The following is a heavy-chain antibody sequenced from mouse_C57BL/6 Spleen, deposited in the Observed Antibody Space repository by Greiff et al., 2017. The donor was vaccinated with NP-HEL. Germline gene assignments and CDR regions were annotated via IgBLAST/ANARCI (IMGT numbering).Heavy chain of an antibody. CDR3: ARGVDYGSSPYFDY. V-gene: IGHV1-85*01. D-gene: IGHD1-1*01. Sequence: VKLMESGPELVKPGASVKLSCKASGYTFTSYDINWVKQRPGQGLEWIGWIYPRDGSTTYNEKFKGKATLTVDTSSSTAYMELHSLTSEDSAVYFCARGVDYGSSPYFDYWGQGTTLTVSS. J-gene: IGHJ2*01. CDR2: IYPRDGST. CDR1: GYTFTSYD.